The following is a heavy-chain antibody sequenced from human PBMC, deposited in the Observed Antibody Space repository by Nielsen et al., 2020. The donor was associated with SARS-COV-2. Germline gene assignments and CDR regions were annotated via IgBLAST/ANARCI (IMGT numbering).Heavy chain of an antibody. CDR3: ASAHGFSRTHDY. Sequence: SETLSLTCTVSGGSISSDYWSWIRQPPGKGLEWIGYIYDNGRTTYNPSLKSRVTISVDTSKNQFSLKLNSVTAADTAVYYCASAHGFSRTHDYWGQGTLVTVSS. D-gene: IGHD3-10*01. CDR2: IYDNGRT. J-gene: IGHJ4*02. CDR1: GGSISSDY. V-gene: IGHV4-59*08.